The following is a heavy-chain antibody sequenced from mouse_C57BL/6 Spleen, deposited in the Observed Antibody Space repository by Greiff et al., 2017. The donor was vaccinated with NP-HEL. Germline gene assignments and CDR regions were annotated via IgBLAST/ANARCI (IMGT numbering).Heavy chain of an antibody. CDR3: ARNRDYYGSLYFDY. CDR2: IYPGSGST. J-gene: IGHJ2*01. V-gene: IGHV1-55*01. CDR1: GYTFTSYW. D-gene: IGHD1-1*01. Sequence: QVQLQQPGAELVKPGASVKMSCKASGYTFTSYWITWVKQRPGQGLEWIGDIYPGSGSTNYNEKFKSKATLTVDTSSSTAYMQLSSLTSEDSAVYYCARNRDYYGSLYFDYWGQGTTLTVSS.